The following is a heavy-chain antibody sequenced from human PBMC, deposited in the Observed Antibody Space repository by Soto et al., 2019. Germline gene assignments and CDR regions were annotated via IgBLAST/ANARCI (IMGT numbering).Heavy chain of an antibody. D-gene: IGHD1-26*01. CDR1: GFIFGDYP. CDR2: IRTKANGGTT. J-gene: IGHJ6*02. CDR3: TQLRWELLRYGMDV. V-gene: IGHV3-49*03. Sequence: EVQLVESGGGLVQPGRSLRLSCITSGFIFGDYPMSWFRQTPGKGLEWVGFIRTKANGGTTEYAASVKGRFTISRDDSKNIAYLQMNSPNTEDTAVYYCTQLRWELLRYGMDVWGQGTTVTVSS.